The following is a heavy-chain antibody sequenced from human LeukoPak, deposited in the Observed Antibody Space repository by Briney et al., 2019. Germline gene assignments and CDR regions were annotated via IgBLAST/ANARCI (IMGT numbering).Heavy chain of an antibody. J-gene: IGHJ5*02. D-gene: IGHD3-10*01. CDR2: INPSGGST. Sequence: ASVKVSCKASGYTFTSYYMHWVRQAPGQGLEWMGIINPSGGSTSYAQKFQGRVTMTRDMSTSTVYMELSSLRSDDTAVHYCARGAKTHYYGSGSYRAGNWFDPWGQGTLVTVSS. V-gene: IGHV1-46*01. CDR3: ARGAKTHYYGSGSYRAGNWFDP. CDR1: GYTFTSYY.